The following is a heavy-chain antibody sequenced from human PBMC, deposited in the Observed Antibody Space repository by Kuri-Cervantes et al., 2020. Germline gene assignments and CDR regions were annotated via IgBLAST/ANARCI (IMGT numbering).Heavy chain of an antibody. CDR1: GFIFSSYG. J-gene: IGHJ4*02. Sequence: GESLKISCAVSGFIFSSYGVHWVRQAPGKGLEWVALISYDGSKKYYVDSVKGRCTISRDNSKSALYLRLGSLRAEDTAVYYCARDAGYHYDRFDYWGQGTLVTVSS. V-gene: IGHV3-30*03. CDR2: ISYDGSKK. CDR3: ARDAGYHYDRFDY. D-gene: IGHD3-16*01.